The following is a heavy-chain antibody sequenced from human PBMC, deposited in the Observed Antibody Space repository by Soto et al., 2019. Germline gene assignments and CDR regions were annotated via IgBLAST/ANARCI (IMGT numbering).Heavy chain of an antibody. CDR1: GYTFTSYG. CDR3: ASGRIVVVPAAPLAYDYYGMDV. J-gene: IGHJ6*02. D-gene: IGHD2-2*01. Sequence: RASVKVSCKASGYTFTSYGISWVRQAPGQGLEWMGWISAYNGNTNYAQKLQGRVTMTTDTSTSTAYMELRSLRSDDTAVYYCASGRIVVVPAAPLAYDYYGMDVWGQGTTVTVSS. CDR2: ISAYNGNT. V-gene: IGHV1-18*01.